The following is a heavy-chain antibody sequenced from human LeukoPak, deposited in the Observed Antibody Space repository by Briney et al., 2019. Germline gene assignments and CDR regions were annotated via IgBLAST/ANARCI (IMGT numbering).Heavy chain of an antibody. V-gene: IGHV3-48*03. D-gene: IGHD4-17*01. Sequence: GGSLRLSCAASGFTFSSYEMNWVRQAPGKGLEWVSYISSSGSTIYYADSVKGRFTISRDNAKNSLYLQMNSLRAEDTAVYYCARNYGDYIAYYFDYWGQGTLATVSS. CDR2: ISSSGSTI. CDR3: ARNYGDYIAYYFDY. CDR1: GFTFSSYE. J-gene: IGHJ4*02.